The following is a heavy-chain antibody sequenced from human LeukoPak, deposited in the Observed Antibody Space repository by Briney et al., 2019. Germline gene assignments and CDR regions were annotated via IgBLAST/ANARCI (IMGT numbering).Heavy chain of an antibody. J-gene: IGHJ4*02. CDR2: ISSSSSYI. CDR1: GFTFSSYS. V-gene: IGHV3-21*01. CDR3: ARDPVGVRYSSGPGAKFDY. Sequence: GGSLRLSCAASGFTFSSYSMNWVRQAPGKGLEWVSSISSSSSYIYYADSVKGRFTISRDNAKNSLYLQMNSLRAEDTAVYYCARDPVGVRYSSGPGAKFDYWGQGTPVTVSS. D-gene: IGHD6-19*01.